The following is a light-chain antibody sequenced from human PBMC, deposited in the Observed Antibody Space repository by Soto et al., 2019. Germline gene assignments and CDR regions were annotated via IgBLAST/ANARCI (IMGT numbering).Light chain of an antibody. J-gene: IGKJ5*01. CDR3: QQSYSVPIT. CDR2: AAS. V-gene: IGKV1-39*01. CDR1: QSINRY. Sequence: DIQMTQSPSSLSSSVEDRVTVTCRASQSINRYLNWYQQKPGKAPELLIFAASSLQAGVPSRFSGSGAGTDFTLTINSLQPEDFAAYYCQQSYSVPITFGQGTRLEIK.